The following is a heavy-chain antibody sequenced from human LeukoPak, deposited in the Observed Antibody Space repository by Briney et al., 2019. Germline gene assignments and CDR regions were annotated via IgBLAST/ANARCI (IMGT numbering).Heavy chain of an antibody. Sequence: PLETLSLTCTVSGGSINSYYWSWIRQPPGKGLEWIGHMYYSGGTNYNPSLKSRVTISVDTSKNQFSLKLSSVTAADTAVYYCTRRCKDAYTLYCFDYWGQGTLVTVSS. D-gene: IGHD5-24*01. CDR2: MYYSGGT. V-gene: IGHV4-59*01. CDR1: GGSINSYY. CDR3: TRRCKDAYTLYCFDY. J-gene: IGHJ4*02.